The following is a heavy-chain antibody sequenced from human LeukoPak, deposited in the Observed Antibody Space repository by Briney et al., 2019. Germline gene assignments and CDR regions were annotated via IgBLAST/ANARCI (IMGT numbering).Heavy chain of an antibody. Sequence: PSETLSLTCTVSGGSISSYYWNWIRQPPGKGLEWIGYIYYSGSTNYNPSLKSRVTISVDTSKNQFSLKLSSVTAADTAVYYCARHGDGYNEDGPQFDYWGQGTLVTVSS. J-gene: IGHJ4*02. D-gene: IGHD5-24*01. CDR1: GGSISSYY. V-gene: IGHV4-59*08. CDR3: ARHGDGYNEDGPQFDY. CDR2: IYYSGST.